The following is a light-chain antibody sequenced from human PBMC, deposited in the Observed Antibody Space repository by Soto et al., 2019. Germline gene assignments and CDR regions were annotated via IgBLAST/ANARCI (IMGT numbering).Light chain of an antibody. J-gene: IGKJ1*01. CDR2: HAS. CDR3: QQYNSYS. Sequence: AIQLTQSPSSLSASVGDRVTVTCRASGDITNYLAWYQQKPGTAPKVLIYHASNLQSGVPSTFSGSGSGTEFTLTISSLQPDDFATYYCQQYNSYSSGQGTKVDIK. V-gene: IGKV1-13*02. CDR1: GDITNY.